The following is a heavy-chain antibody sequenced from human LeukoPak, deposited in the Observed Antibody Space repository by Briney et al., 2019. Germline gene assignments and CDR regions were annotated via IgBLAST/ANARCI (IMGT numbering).Heavy chain of an antibody. D-gene: IGHD1-26*01. CDR2: IYYSGNT. CDR1: GGSISSYY. Sequence: SETLYLICTVSGGSISSYYWSWIRQPPGKGLEWIGYIYYSGNTNYNPSLKSRVTISVDTSKNQFSLKLSSVTAADTAVYYCARFKGGGIDYWGQGTLVTVSS. J-gene: IGHJ4*02. V-gene: IGHV4-59*08. CDR3: ARFKGGGIDY.